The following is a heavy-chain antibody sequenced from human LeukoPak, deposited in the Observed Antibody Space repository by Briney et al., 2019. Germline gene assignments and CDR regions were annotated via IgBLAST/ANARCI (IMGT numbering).Heavy chain of an antibody. V-gene: IGHV4-31*03. CDR3: ATDRARGGDSFDY. Sequence: SETPSITCTVSGGSISSGGYYWSWIRQHPGKGLEWIGYIYYSGSTYYNPSLKSRVTISVDTSENQFSLKLSSVTAADTAVYYCATDRARGGDSFDYWGQGTLVTVSS. J-gene: IGHJ4*02. CDR1: GGSISSGGYY. CDR2: IYYSGST. D-gene: IGHD3-10*01.